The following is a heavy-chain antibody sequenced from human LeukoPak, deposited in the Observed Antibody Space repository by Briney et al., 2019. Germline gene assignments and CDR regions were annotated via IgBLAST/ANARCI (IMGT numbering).Heavy chain of an antibody. CDR2: ISRSSGYM. CDR1: GFIFSSYN. V-gene: IGHV3-21*01. Sequence: GGSLRLSCVTSGFIFSSYNINWVRQAPGKGLEWVSSISRSSGYMYYADSVKGRFTISRGNAKNSLYLQMNSLRAEDTAVYYCAELGITMIGGVWGKGTTVTISS. D-gene: IGHD3-10*02. J-gene: IGHJ6*04. CDR3: AELGITMIGGV.